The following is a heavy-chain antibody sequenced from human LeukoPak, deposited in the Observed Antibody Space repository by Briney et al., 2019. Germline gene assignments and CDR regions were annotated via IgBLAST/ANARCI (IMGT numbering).Heavy chain of an antibody. D-gene: IGHD5-18*01. J-gene: IGHJ2*01. Sequence: GASVKVSCKASGYTFSSYYVHWVRQAPGQGLEWMGMIIPSDGFTSYAQKFQGRVTMTRDMSTSTVYMELSSLRSDDTAVYYCARDVGRYTYGYRPTELYWYFDLWGRGTRVTVSS. CDR1: GYTFSSYY. CDR2: IIPSDGFT. V-gene: IGHV1-46*01. CDR3: ARDVGRYTYGYRPTELYWYFDL.